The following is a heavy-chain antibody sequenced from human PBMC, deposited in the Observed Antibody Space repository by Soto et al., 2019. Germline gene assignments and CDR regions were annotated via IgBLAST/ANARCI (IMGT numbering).Heavy chain of an antibody. V-gene: IGHV5-51*01. CDR2: IYPGDSDI. CDR1: GYIFTNYW. J-gene: IGHJ4*02. D-gene: IGHD2-2*01. CDR3: ARHTNYLGPDY. Sequence: PGESLKISCKSSGYIFTNYWIGWVRQMPEKGLEWMGIIYPGDSDIRYSPSFQGQVTISADKSINTAYLQWSSLKASDTAMYYCARHTNYLGPDYWGLGTLVTVSS.